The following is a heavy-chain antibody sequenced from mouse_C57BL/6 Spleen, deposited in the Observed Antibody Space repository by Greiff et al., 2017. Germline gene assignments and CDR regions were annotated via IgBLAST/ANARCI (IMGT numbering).Heavy chain of an antibody. Sequence: QVQLQQPGAELVKPGASVKLSCKASGYTFTSYWMHWVKQRPGQGLEWIGMIHPNSGSTNYNEKFKSKATLTVDKSSSTAYMQLSILTSEDSAVYYCARPHYYGSSWDFDVWGTGTTVTVAS. CDR1: GYTFTSYW. CDR2: IHPNSGST. D-gene: IGHD1-1*01. J-gene: IGHJ1*03. V-gene: IGHV1-64*01. CDR3: ARPHYYGSSWDFDV.